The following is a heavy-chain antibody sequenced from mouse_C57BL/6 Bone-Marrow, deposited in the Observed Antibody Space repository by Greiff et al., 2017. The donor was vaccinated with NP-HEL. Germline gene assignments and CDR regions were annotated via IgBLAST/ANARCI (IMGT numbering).Heavy chain of an antibody. CDR1: GYAFSSSW. Sequence: VQLQESGPELVKPGASVKISCKASGYAFSSSWMNWVKQRPGKGLEWIGRIYPGDGDTNYNGKFKGKATLTADKSSSTAYMQLSSLTSEDSAVYVCAYYGSSRGNYWGQGTTLTVSS. J-gene: IGHJ2*01. V-gene: IGHV1-82*01. CDR3: AYYGSSRGNY. D-gene: IGHD1-1*01. CDR2: IYPGDGDT.